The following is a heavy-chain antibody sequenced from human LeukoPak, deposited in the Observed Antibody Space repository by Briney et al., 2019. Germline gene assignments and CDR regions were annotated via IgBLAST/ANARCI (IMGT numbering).Heavy chain of an antibody. V-gene: IGHV3-30*02. CDR3: ARGYSYGYGPFAY. D-gene: IGHD5-18*01. CDR1: GFTFSPDD. Sequence: PGGSLRLSCAASGFTFSPDDMHWVRQAPGKGLEWVASIRYDGDNKYYADSVKGRFTISRDNSKNTLYLQMNSLRAEDTAVYYCARGYSYGYGPFAYWGQGTLVTVSS. CDR2: IRYDGDNK. J-gene: IGHJ4*02.